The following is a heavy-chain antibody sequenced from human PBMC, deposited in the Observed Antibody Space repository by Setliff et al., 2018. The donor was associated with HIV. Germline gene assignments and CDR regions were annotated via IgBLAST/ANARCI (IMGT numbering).Heavy chain of an antibody. J-gene: IGHJ4*02. CDR3: AKEVSGGGWPRWGDQ. Sequence: PGGSLRLSCAASGFTFSNYAMTWVRQAAGKGLEWVSAISNSGINTYYIDSVKGRFIISRDNSRNTLYLQLNSLRVEDTAVYFCAKEVSGGGWPRWGDQWGQGTRVTVSS. CDR2: ISNSGINT. V-gene: IGHV3-23*01. D-gene: IGHD6-19*01. CDR1: GFTFSNYA.